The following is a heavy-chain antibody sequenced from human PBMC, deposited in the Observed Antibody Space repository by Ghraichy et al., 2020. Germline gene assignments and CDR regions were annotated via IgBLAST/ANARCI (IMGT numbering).Heavy chain of an antibody. Sequence: SETLSLTCTVSGGSISSSSYYWGWIRQPPGKGLEWIGSIYYSGSTYYNPSLKSRVTISVDTSKNQFSLKLSSVTAADTAVYYCARHGTGYYGSGSYYLDYWGQGTLVTVSS. CDR1: GGSISSSSYY. D-gene: IGHD3-10*01. V-gene: IGHV4-39*01. CDR3: ARHGTGYYGSGSYYLDY. J-gene: IGHJ4*02. CDR2: IYYSGST.